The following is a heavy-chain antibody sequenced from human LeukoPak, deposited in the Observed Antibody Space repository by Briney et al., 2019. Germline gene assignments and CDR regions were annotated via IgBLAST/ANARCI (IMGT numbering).Heavy chain of an antibody. CDR3: AKDWLPTKEMATVVLDY. Sequence: HPGGSLRLSCAASGFTFSSYGMHWVRQAPGKGLEWVAVISYDGSNKYYVDSVKGRFTISRDNSKNTLYLQMNSLRAEDTAVYYCAKDWLPTKEMATVVLDYWGQGTLVTVSS. CDR2: ISYDGSNK. CDR1: GFTFSSYG. V-gene: IGHV3-30*18. J-gene: IGHJ4*02. D-gene: IGHD5-24*01.